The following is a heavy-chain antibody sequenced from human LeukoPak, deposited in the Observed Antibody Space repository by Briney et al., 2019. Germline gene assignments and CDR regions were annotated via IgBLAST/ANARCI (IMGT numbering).Heavy chain of an antibody. Sequence: SETLSLTCAVYGGSFSGYYWSWIRQPPGKGLEWIGEINHSGSTNYNPSLKSRVTISVDTSKNQFSLKLSSMTAADTAVYYCARARSYYYDSSGYQLFDYWGQGTLVTVSS. J-gene: IGHJ4*02. D-gene: IGHD3-22*01. CDR1: GGSFSGYY. CDR3: ARARSYYYDSSGYQLFDY. V-gene: IGHV4-34*01. CDR2: INHSGST.